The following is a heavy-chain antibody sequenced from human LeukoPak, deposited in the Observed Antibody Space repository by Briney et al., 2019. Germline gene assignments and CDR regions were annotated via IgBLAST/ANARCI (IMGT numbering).Heavy chain of an antibody. CDR3: TRDALFGSGRTHLDF. CDR1: EFTFNRYW. V-gene: IGHV3-7*04. Sequence: GGSLRLSCAASEFTFNRYWMSWVRQAPGKGLEWVANIKHDGSEAHYVDSVKGRFTISRDNAKNSLSLQMDSLNVDDTGVYFCTRDALFGSGRTHLDFWSQGTLVSVSS. J-gene: IGHJ4*02. D-gene: IGHD3-10*01. CDR2: IKHDGSEA.